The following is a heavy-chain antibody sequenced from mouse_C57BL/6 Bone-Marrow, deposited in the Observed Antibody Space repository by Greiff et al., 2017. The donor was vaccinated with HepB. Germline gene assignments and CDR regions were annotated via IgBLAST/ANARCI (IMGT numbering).Heavy chain of an antibody. CDR2: INPNYGTI. CDR3: TGGEDYDYDGFDY. Sequence: VQLQQSGPELVKPGASVKISCKASGYSFTDYNMNWVKQSTGKSLEWIGVINPNYGTISYNQKFKGKATLTVDQSSSTVYLQLNSLTSEDSAVYYCTGGEDYDYDGFDYWGQGTTLTVSS. D-gene: IGHD2-4*01. V-gene: IGHV1-39*01. CDR1: GYSFTDYN. J-gene: IGHJ2*01.